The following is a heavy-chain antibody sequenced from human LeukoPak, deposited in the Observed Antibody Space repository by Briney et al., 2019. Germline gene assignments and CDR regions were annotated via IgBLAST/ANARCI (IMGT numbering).Heavy chain of an antibody. D-gene: IGHD3-22*01. V-gene: IGHV4-34*01. CDR1: GGPFRGYY. Sequence: SETLSLTCAFYGGPFRGYYWSWIRHPPGKGLEGIGEITHSGSTNHNPSLKTRLTISVDTSKNPFSLKPRSVTAPDPAVYYCARGKLARGGRITMIVLGLNAFDIWGQGTMVTVSS. CDR3: ARGKLARGGRITMIVLGLNAFDI. CDR2: ITHSGST. J-gene: IGHJ3*02.